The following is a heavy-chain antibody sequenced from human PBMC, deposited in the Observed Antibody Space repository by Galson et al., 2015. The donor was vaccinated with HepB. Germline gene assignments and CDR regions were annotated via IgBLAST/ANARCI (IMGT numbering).Heavy chain of an antibody. J-gene: IGHJ3*02. CDR2: INPNSGGT. CDR3: ARATPDIGGSGLLSAFGI. Sequence: SVKVSCKASGYTFTGYYMHWVRQAPGQGLEWMGWINPNSGGTNYAQKFQGWVTMTRDTSISTAYMELSRLRSDDTAVYYCARATPDIGGSGLLSAFGIWGQGTMVTVSS. CDR1: GYTFTGYY. D-gene: IGHD2-15*01. V-gene: IGHV1-2*04.